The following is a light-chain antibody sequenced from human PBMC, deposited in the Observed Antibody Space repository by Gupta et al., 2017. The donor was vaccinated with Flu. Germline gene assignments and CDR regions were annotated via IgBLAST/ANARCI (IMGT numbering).Light chain of an antibody. J-gene: IGKJ4*01. Sequence: ATLSASPGEGATLACRASQNVADQLSCYKQNPGEAPRLLIFAASTRATGFPARFSGSGSGTEXTHTISXRQSDDDAVYFCQQNNNWPPLAFGXGTKVEIK. CDR3: QQNNNWPPLA. V-gene: IGKV3-15*01. CDR2: AAS. CDR1: QNVADQ.